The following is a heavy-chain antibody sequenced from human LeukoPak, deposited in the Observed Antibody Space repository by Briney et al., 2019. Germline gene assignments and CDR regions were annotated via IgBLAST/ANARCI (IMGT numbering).Heavy chain of an antibody. D-gene: IGHD2-2*01. CDR3: AKGTYCSSTSCYYHDAFDI. J-gene: IGHJ3*02. V-gene: IGHV3-74*01. CDR1: GFTFSGSW. CDR2: ITGDRSGA. Sequence: GGSLRLSCAASGFTFSGSWMHWVRQAPGKGLVWVSRITGDRSGATYADSVKGRFTISRDNAKNSLYLQMNSLRAEDTAVYYCAKGTYCSSTSCYYHDAFDIWGQGTMVTVSS.